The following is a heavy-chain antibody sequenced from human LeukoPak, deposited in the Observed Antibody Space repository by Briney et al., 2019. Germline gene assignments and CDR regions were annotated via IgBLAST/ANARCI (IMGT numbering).Heavy chain of an antibody. V-gene: IGHV3-66*01. D-gene: IGHD4/OR15-4a*01. CDR1: GFTVSSNY. Sequence: GGSLRLSCAASGFTVSSNYMSWVRQAPGKGLEWVSVIYSGGSTYYADSVKGRFTISRDNSKNTLYLQMNSLRAEDTAVYYCARETPGGGANPDAFDIWGQGTMVTVSS. J-gene: IGHJ3*02. CDR3: ARETPGGGANPDAFDI. CDR2: IYSGGST.